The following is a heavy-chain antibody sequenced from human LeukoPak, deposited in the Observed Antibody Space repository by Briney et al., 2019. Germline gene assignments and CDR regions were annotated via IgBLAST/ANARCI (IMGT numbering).Heavy chain of an antibody. J-gene: IGHJ5*02. V-gene: IGHV3-21*01. CDR1: GFMFSSYS. D-gene: IGHD3-10*01. CDR2: ISSSSNYI. Sequence: PGGSLRLSCAASGFMFSSYSMNWVRQAPGKGLEWVSSISSSSNYIYYADSVKGRFTVSRDNANNSLYLQMNSLRAEDTAVYYCAKDPELYYSGGGNWFDPWGQGTLVTVSS. CDR3: AKDPELYYSGGGNWFDP.